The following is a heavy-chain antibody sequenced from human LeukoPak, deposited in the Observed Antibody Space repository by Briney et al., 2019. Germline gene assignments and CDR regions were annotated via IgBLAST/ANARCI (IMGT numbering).Heavy chain of an antibody. D-gene: IGHD6-13*01. CDR1: GFTFSVHA. V-gene: IGHV3-23*01. CDR3: AKDYSSSWYYFDY. Sequence: GGSLRLPCAASGFTFSVHAVSWVRQAPGKGLEWVSGISGSGGGTNYADSVKGRFTVSRDNSKNTLYLQMNSLRAEDTAVYYCAKDYSSSWYYFDYWGQGTLVTVSS. CDR2: ISGSGGGT. J-gene: IGHJ4*02.